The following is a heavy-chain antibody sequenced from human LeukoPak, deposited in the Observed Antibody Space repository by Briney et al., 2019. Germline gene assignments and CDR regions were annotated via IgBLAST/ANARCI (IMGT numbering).Heavy chain of an antibody. CDR1: GGSINSTSYY. J-gene: IGHJ4*02. V-gene: IGHV4-39*07. CDR3: ASSLLWFGELPEGFDY. Sequence: PSETLSLTCTVSGGSINSTSYYWGWIRQPPGKGLEGIGSIYYSGSTYYNPSLKSRVTISVDTSKNQFSLKLSSVTAADTAVYYCASSLLWFGELPEGFDYWGQGTLVAVSS. CDR2: IYYSGST. D-gene: IGHD3-10*01.